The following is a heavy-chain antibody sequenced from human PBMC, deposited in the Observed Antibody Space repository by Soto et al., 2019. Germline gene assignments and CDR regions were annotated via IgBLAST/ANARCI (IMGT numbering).Heavy chain of an antibody. CDR1: GAIFSSYA. CDR2: IIPILATP. Sequence: QVQLVQSGAEVKKPGSSVKVSCKASGAIFSSYAVSWVRQVPGQGLEWMGGIIPILATPKYGQKFQDRVTITADESTSSAYMELSSLRSDDTAVYYCARARYGDFVTWFDSWGQGTPVTVSS. D-gene: IGHD4-17*01. CDR3: ARARYGDFVTWFDS. J-gene: IGHJ5*01. V-gene: IGHV1-69*01.